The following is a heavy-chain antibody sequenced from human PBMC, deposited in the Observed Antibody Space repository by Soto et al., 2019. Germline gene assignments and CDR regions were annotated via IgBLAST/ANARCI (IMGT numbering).Heavy chain of an antibody. Sequence: QVQLVQSGAEVKKPGSSVRVSCKASGGTFITYAISWVRQALGQGLEWMGGIIPIFGTANYAQKFQARVTITADESTSTAYMELSSLRSEDTAVYYCARTSEVATTKTFDYWGQGTLVTVSS. CDR3: ARTSEVATTKTFDY. CDR2: IIPIFGTA. D-gene: IGHD5-12*01. V-gene: IGHV1-69*01. J-gene: IGHJ4*02. CDR1: GGTFITYA.